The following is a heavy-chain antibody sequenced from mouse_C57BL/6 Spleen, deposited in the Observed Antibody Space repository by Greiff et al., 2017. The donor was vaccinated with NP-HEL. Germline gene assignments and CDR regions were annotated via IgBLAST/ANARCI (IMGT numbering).Heavy chain of an antibody. D-gene: IGHD1-1*01. Sequence: VQLQQSGAELVKPGASVKMSCKASGYTFTSYWITWVKQRPGQGLEWIGDIYPGSGSTNYNEKFKSKGTLTVDTSSSTAYMQLSSLTSEDSAVYYCARVGYYGSSDAYWGQGTLVTVAA. J-gene: IGHJ3*01. CDR3: ARVGYYGSSDAY. V-gene: IGHV1-55*01. CDR2: IYPGSGST. CDR1: GYTFTSYW.